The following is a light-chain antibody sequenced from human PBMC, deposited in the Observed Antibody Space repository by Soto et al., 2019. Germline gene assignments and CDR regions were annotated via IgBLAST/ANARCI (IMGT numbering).Light chain of an antibody. Sequence: IVLTQSPGTLSLSPGASATLSCRASQSVASRALAWYQQKPGQAPRLLMYSASKRATGIPDRFSGSGSGTDFTLTISRLEPEDFAVYYCQQYGSSPPMYTFGQGTKLEIK. CDR2: SAS. CDR1: QSVASRA. J-gene: IGKJ2*01. V-gene: IGKV3-20*01. CDR3: QQYGSSPPMYT.